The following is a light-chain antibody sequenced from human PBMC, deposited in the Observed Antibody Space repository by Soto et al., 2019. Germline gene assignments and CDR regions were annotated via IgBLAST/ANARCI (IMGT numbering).Light chain of an antibody. CDR1: QSVGNN. CDR3: QQYGDWPLT. Sequence: EIVLTQSPATLSVSPGDRATLSCRASQSVGNNFAWYQQKPGQAPRLLIFATSTRATGVPARFSGSGSGTEFTLTISSLQSEDFAVYCCQQYGDWPLTFGGGAKVEIE. J-gene: IGKJ4*01. V-gene: IGKV3-15*01. CDR2: ATS.